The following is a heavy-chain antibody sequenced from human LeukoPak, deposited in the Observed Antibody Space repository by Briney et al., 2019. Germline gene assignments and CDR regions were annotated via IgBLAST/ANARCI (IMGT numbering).Heavy chain of an antibody. CDR3: ASLGSGDPYAFDI. CDR1: GGTFSSYA. V-gene: IGHV1-69*04. J-gene: IGHJ3*02. CDR2: IIPILGIA. Sequence: AASVKVSFKASGGTFSSYAISWVRQAPGQGLEWMGRIIPILGIANYAQKFQGRVTITADKSTSTAYMELSSLRSEDTAVYYCASLGSGDPYAFDIWGQGTMVTVSS. D-gene: IGHD1-26*01.